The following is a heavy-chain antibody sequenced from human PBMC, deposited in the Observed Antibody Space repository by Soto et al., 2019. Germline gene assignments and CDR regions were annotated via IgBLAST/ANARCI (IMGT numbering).Heavy chain of an antibody. V-gene: IGHV1-69*01. D-gene: IGHD2-15*01. Sequence: QVQLVQSGAEVKKPGSSVKVSCKASGGIFTRYDIRWVRQAPGQGLEWMGAIIPIFGTANYAQKFQGRVTITADASTSTAYMELNSLRSEDTAIYYCAINEGRDVSNFDYWGQGTLVTVSS. CDR2: IIPIFGTA. CDR3: AINEGRDVSNFDY. CDR1: GGIFTRYD. J-gene: IGHJ4*02.